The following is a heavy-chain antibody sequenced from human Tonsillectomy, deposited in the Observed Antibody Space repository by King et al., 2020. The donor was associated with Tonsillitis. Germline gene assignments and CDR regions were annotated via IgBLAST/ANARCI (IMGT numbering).Heavy chain of an antibody. J-gene: IGHJ3*02. V-gene: IGHV4-59*01. D-gene: IGHD1-26*01. CDR2: IYYSGST. CDR1: GGSISSYY. Sequence: QLQESGPGLVKPSETLSLTCSVSGGSISSYYWSWIRQPPGKGLEWIGYIYYSGSTNYNPSLKTRVTISVDTSRNQFSRKLSSVTAADTAVYYCARGIMGASDAFDIWGQGTMVTVSS. CDR3: ARGIMGASDAFDI.